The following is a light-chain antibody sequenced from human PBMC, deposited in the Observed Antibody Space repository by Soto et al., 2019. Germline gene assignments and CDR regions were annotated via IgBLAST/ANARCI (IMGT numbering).Light chain of an antibody. CDR3: HHYGYGADT. CDR1: ETVGSNY. CDR2: DAS. Sequence: EVLLTQSPGTLSLSPGERATLSCRASETVGSNYLAWYQQQPGQAPRLLIFDASTRASGIPDRFSGSGSGTEFSLTISRLEPEDSAVYFCHHYGYGADTFGQGTKLGI. V-gene: IGKV3-20*01. J-gene: IGKJ2*01.